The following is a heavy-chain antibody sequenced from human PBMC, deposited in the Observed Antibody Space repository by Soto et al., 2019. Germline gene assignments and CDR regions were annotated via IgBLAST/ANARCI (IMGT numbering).Heavy chain of an antibody. J-gene: IGHJ4*02. CDR1: GFSLSTSGVG. Sequence: QITLKESGPTLVRPTQTLTLTCAFSGFSLSTSGVGVGWIRQPPGKALEWLAVIYWDDSKHYSPSLRSRLTLTKDDSKNQVVLTMTNMDRMDTGTYYCAHKGPEDWPLDYWGQGTLVTVSS. CDR2: IYWDDSK. CDR3: AHKGPEDWPLDY. V-gene: IGHV2-5*02. D-gene: IGHD3-9*01.